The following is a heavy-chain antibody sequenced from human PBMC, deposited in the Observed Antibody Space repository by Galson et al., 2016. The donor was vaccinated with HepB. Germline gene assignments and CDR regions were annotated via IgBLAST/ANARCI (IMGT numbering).Heavy chain of an antibody. D-gene: IGHD5-12*01. J-gene: IGHJ4*02. CDR3: VRDLKGYSGLPFDF. Sequence: SVKVSCKVFGYTFTDYWLHWVRQAPGQGLEWMGWIAPHNGATDYAQKFQGRVTMTRDTSINTAYMDLSRLRSDDTAVYYSVRDLKGYSGLPFDFWGQGTLVTVSS. CDR2: IAPHNGAT. V-gene: IGHV1-2*02. CDR1: GYTFTDYW.